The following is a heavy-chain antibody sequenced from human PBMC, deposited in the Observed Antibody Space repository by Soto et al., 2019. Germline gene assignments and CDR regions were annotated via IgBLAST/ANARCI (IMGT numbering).Heavy chain of an antibody. Sequence: ASVTVSCKASGYTFTGYYMHWVRQAPGQGLEWMGWINPNSGGTNYAQKFQGWVTMTRDTSISTAYMDLTSLTSEDTAVYYCAIDESDDYVWGSFRSWGQGTPVTVSS. V-gene: IGHV1-2*04. D-gene: IGHD3-16*02. CDR3: AIDESDDYVWGSFRS. CDR1: GYTFTGYY. J-gene: IGHJ5*02. CDR2: INPNSGGT.